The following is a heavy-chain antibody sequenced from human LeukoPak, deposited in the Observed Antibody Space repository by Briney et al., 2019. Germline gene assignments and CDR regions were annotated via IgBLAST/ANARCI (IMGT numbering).Heavy chain of an antibody. CDR1: GFTFSRYW. CDR3: ARVLSGSWDWFDP. J-gene: IGHJ5*02. V-gene: IGHV3-74*01. CDR2: INPDGSTT. D-gene: IGHD3-22*01. Sequence: GESLRLSCAASGFTFSRYWIHWVRQAPGKGLEWVSRINPDGSTTTYVDSVKGRFTISRDNVKNTVYLQMNSLRVEDTAVYYCARVLSGSWDWFDPWGQGTLVTVSS.